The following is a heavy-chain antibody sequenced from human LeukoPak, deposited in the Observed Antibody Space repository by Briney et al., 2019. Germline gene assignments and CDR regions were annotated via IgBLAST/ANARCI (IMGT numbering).Heavy chain of an antibody. CDR2: IYYSGST. CDR3: ARGDGFLRQNYFDY. V-gene: IGHV4-39*07. CDR1: GGSISSSSYY. J-gene: IGHJ4*02. Sequence: SETLSLTCTVSGGSISSSSYYWGWIRQPPGKGLEWIGSIYYSGSTYYNPSLKSRVTISVDRSKNQFSLKLSSVTAADTAVYYCARGDGFLRQNYFDYWGQGTLVTVSS. D-gene: IGHD3/OR15-3a*01.